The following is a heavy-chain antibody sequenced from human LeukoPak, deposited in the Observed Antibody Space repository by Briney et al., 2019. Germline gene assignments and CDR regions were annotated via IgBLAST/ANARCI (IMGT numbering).Heavy chain of an antibody. Sequence: PGGSLRLSCAASGFTFSDYYMSWIRQAPGKGLEWVSYISSSGSTIYYADSVKGRFTISRDNAKNSLYLQMNSLRAEDTAVYYCAKDGVVPAAMPNYFDYWGQGTLVTVSS. D-gene: IGHD2-2*01. CDR2: ISSSGSTI. CDR3: AKDGVVPAAMPNYFDY. CDR1: GFTFSDYY. J-gene: IGHJ4*02. V-gene: IGHV3-11*01.